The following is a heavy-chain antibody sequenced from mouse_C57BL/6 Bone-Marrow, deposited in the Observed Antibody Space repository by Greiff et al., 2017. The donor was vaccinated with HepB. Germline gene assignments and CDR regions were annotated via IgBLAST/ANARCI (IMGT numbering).Heavy chain of an antibody. V-gene: IGHV1-50*01. CDR1: GYTFTSYW. D-gene: IGHD2-3*01. Sequence: QVQLQQPGAELVKPGASVKLSCKASGYTFTSYWMQWVKQRPGQGLEWIGEIDPSDSYTNYNQKFKGKATLTVDTSSSTAYLQLSSLTSEDSAVYYCARMGVDDGYCYYAMDYWGQGTSVTVSS. CDR3: ARMGVDDGYCYYAMDY. J-gene: IGHJ4*01. CDR2: IDPSDSYT.